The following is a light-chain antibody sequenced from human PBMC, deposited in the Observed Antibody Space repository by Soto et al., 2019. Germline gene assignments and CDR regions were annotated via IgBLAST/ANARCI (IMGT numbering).Light chain of an antibody. CDR2: LNSDGSH. CDR3: QTWGTGIWV. J-gene: IGLJ3*02. CDR1: SGHSSYA. Sequence: QSVLTQSPSASASLGASVKLTCTLSSGHSSYAIAWHQQQPEKGPRYLMKLNSDGSHSKGDGIPDRFSGSSSGAERYLTISSLQSEDVADYYCQTWGTGIWVFGGGTKLTVL. V-gene: IGLV4-69*01.